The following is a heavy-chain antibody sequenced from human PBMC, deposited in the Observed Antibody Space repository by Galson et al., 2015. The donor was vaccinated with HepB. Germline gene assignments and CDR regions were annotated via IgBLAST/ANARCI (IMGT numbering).Heavy chain of an antibody. D-gene: IGHD3-22*01. CDR1: GFTFSSYA. CDR2: ISGSGGST. Sequence: SLRLSCAASGFTFSSYAMSWVRQAPGKGLEWVSAISGSGGSTYYADSVKGRFTISRDNSKNTLYLQMNSLRAEDTAVYYCAKHVSYYDSSGYYYSGFFDYWGQGTLVTVSS. J-gene: IGHJ4*02. CDR3: AKHVSYYDSSGYYYSGFFDY. V-gene: IGHV3-23*01.